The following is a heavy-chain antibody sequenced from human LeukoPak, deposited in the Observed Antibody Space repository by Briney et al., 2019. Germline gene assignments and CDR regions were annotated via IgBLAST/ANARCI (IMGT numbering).Heavy chain of an antibody. CDR1: GYTFTSYD. D-gene: IGHD6-19*01. Sequence: ASVEVSWKASGYTFTSYDINWVRQATGQGLEWMGWMNPNSGNTGYAQKFQGRVTMTRNTSISTAYMELSSLRSEDTAVYYCARDCSSGCPGLGYWGQGTLVTVSS. CDR3: ARDCSSGCPGLGY. J-gene: IGHJ4*02. V-gene: IGHV1-8*01. CDR2: MNPNSGNT.